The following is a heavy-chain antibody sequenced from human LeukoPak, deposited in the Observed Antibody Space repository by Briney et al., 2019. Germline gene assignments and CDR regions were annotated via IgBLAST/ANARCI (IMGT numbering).Heavy chain of an antibody. CDR1: GFTFSTSW. D-gene: IGHD3-16*01. V-gene: IGHV3-7*01. Sequence: GGSLRLSCVASGFTFSTSWVTWVRQAPGKGLEWVANIDKHGSGKYYVDSVKGRFAISRDYANNSVFLQMNSLRAEDASVYYCARDGGWGYYDLWGQGTPVTVSS. J-gene: IGHJ4*02. CDR3: ARDGGWGYYDL. CDR2: IDKHGSGK.